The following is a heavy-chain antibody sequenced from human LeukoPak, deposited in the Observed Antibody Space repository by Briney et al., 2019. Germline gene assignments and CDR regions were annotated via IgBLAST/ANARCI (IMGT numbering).Heavy chain of an antibody. Sequence: SQTLSLTCAISGDSVSSNSAAWNWIRQSPSRGLEWLGRTYYRSKWYNDYAVFVKSRITINPDTSKNQFSLQLNSVTPEDTAVYYCARVEDGDYEDNNWFDPWGQGTLVTVSS. J-gene: IGHJ5*02. CDR2: TYYRSKWYN. CDR1: GDSVSSNSAA. V-gene: IGHV6-1*01. D-gene: IGHD4-17*01. CDR3: ARVEDGDYEDNNWFDP.